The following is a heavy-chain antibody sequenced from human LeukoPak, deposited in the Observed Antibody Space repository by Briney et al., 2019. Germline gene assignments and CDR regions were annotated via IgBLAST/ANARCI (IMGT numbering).Heavy chain of an antibody. J-gene: IGHJ5*02. CDR3: ARIGYCSGGSCFGWFDP. CDR2: IYHSGST. D-gene: IGHD2-15*01. Sequence: PSQTLSLTCAVSGGSISSGGYSWSWIRQPPGKGLEWIGYIYHSGSTYYNPSLKSRVTISVDRSKNQFSLKLSSVTAADTAVYYCARIGYCSGGSCFGWFDPWGQGTLVTVSS. CDR1: GGSISSGGYS. V-gene: IGHV4-30-2*01.